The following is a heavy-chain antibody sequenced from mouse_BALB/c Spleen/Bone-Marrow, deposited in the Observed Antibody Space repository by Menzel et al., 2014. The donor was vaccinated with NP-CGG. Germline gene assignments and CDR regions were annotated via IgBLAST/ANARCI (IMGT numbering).Heavy chain of an antibody. Sequence: EGHLVESGGGLVQPGRSRKLSCAASGFTFSSFGMHWVRQAPEKGLEWVAYISSGSTVIFYADTVKGRFTISRDNPKNTLFLQMTSLRSEDTAMYYCARGGNWDDFDVWGAGTTVTVSS. CDR3: ARGGNWDDFDV. D-gene: IGHD4-1*01. V-gene: IGHV5-17*02. CDR2: ISSGSTVI. CDR1: GFTFSSFG. J-gene: IGHJ1*01.